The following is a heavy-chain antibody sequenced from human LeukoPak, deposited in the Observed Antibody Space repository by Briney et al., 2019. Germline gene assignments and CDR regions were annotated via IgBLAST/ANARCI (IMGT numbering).Heavy chain of an antibody. Sequence: GGSLRLSCEGSGFTFSINAMHWVRQAPGKGLEWLAVISYDGTKQYFADSVKGRFTISRDNVKNSLYLEMNSLRVEDSAVYYCAGDHYFDISGYLDYWGQGTPVTVSS. CDR1: GFTFSINA. V-gene: IGHV3-30-3*01. J-gene: IGHJ4*02. D-gene: IGHD3-22*01. CDR2: ISYDGTKQ. CDR3: AGDHYFDISGYLDY.